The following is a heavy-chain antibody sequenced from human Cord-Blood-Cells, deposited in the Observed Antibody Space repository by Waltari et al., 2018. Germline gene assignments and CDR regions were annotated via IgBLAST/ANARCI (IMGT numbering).Heavy chain of an antibody. CDR1: GGSFSGYY. Sequence: QVQLQQWGAGLLKPSETLSLTCAVYGGSFSGYYWSWIRQPPGKGLEWIGEINHRRSTHYNPSLKSRVTISVDTSKNQFSLKLSSVTAADTAVYYCARGLRGDRDIVATIDYWGQGTLVTVSS. J-gene: IGHJ4*02. CDR3: ARGLRGDRDIVATIDY. CDR2: INHRRST. V-gene: IGHV4-34*01. D-gene: IGHD5-12*01.